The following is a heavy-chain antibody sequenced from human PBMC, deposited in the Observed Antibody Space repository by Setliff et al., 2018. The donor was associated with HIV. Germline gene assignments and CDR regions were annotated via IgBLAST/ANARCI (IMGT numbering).Heavy chain of an antibody. CDR2: IFHSGSS. D-gene: IGHD6-13*01. V-gene: IGHV4-38-2*02. CDR3: VRDPGVAAAGDY. CDR1: GYSISSGYY. Sequence: SETLSLTCTVSGYSISSGYYWGWIRQPPGKGLEWIGSIFHSGSSYYNPSLKSRVTISVDTSKNQFSLNLRSVTAADTAVYYCVRDPGVAAAGDYWGQGTLVTVSS. J-gene: IGHJ4*02.